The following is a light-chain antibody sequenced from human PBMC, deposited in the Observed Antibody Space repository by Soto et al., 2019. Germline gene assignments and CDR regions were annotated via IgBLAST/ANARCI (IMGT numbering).Light chain of an antibody. J-gene: IGKJ4*01. Sequence: EIVLTQSPASLSLFPGERATLSCRASHSVSSNYLAWYQQKPGQAPRLLIHGASSRATGIPDRFSGSGSGTDFTLTITRVEPEDSAVFYCHQYGTIPLTFGGGTKVDIK. CDR1: HSVSSNY. V-gene: IGKV3-20*01. CDR3: HQYGTIPLT. CDR2: GAS.